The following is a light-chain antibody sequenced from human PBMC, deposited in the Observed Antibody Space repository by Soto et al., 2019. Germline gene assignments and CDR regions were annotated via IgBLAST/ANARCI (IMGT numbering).Light chain of an antibody. CDR1: QSVLYSADGNIY. Sequence: DIVMSQSPDSLAVSLGERATINCKSSQSVLYSADGNIYLAWYQQKPGQPPKLLIYWASNRESGVPDRFSGSGSETDFTLTISSLQAEDVAVYYCHQYYSTPWTFGQGTKVEIK. CDR3: HQYYSTPWT. CDR2: WAS. V-gene: IGKV4-1*01. J-gene: IGKJ1*01.